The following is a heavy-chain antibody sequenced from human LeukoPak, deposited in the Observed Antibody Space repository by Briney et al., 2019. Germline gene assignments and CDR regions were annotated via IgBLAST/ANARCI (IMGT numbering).Heavy chain of an antibody. CDR3: ARGGIAGRPVYYYYMDV. CDR2: TSAVSTYI. J-gene: IGHJ6*03. Sequence: PGGSLRLSCAASGFTFSSYTIHWVRQAPGKGLEWVSSTSAVSTYIYYADSVKGRFTISRDNVEKSAYLELSGLTAHDTAIYYCARGGIAGRPVYYYYMDVWGKGTTVTVSS. CDR1: GFTFSSYT. V-gene: IGHV3-21*01. D-gene: IGHD6-6*01.